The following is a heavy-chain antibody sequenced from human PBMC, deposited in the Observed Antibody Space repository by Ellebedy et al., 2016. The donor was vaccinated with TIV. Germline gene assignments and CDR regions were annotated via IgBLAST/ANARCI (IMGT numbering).Heavy chain of an antibody. V-gene: IGHV4-61*01. CDR3: ARVVEMATITSSYYFDY. CDR1: GGSISSSNYY. CDR2: IYYSGST. J-gene: IGHJ4*02. D-gene: IGHD5-24*01. Sequence: SETLSLTXTVSGGSISSSNYYWSWIRQPPGKGLEWIGYIYYSGSTNYNPSLKSRVTISVDTSKNQFSLKLSSVTAADTAVYYCARVVEMATITSSYYFDYWGQGTLVTVSS.